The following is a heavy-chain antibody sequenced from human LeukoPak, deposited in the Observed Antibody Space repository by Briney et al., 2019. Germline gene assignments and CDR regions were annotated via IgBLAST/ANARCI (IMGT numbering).Heavy chain of an antibody. V-gene: IGHV4-38-2*01. CDR2: IHHSGST. CDR3: AREPNSDFWSGYYPDAFDI. CDR1: GYSISSGYY. D-gene: IGHD3-3*01. J-gene: IGHJ3*02. Sequence: SETLSLTCAVSGYSISSGYYWGWIRQPPGKGLEWIGSIHHSGSTYYNPSLKSRVTISVDTSKNQFSLKLSSVTAADTAVYYCAREPNSDFWSGYYPDAFDIWGQGTMVTVSS.